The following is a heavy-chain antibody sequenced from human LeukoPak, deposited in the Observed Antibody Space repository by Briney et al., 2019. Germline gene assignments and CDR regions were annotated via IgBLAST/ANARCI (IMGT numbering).Heavy chain of an antibody. Sequence: GASVKVSCKASGGTFSSYAISWVRQAPGQGLEWMGGIIPIFGTANYAQKFQGRVTITADESTSTAYMELSSLRSEDTAVYYCARDAGCSSTSCYEQAGGWFDPWGQGTLVTVSS. J-gene: IGHJ5*02. V-gene: IGHV1-69*13. CDR2: IIPIFGTA. CDR1: GGTFSSYA. CDR3: ARDAGCSSTSCYEQAGGWFDP. D-gene: IGHD2-2*01.